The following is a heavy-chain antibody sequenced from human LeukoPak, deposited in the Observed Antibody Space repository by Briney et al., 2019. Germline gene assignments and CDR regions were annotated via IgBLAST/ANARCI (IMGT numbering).Heavy chain of an antibody. CDR2: IYYSGST. J-gene: IGHJ6*03. Sequence: SETLSLTCTVSGGSISGNNYYWGWIRQPPGKGLEWIGSIYYSGSTYYNPSLKSRVTISVDTSRNQFSLKLSSVTAADTAVYFCARLSPWEFTYYYYYMDVWGKGTTVTVSS. D-gene: IGHD3-10*01. V-gene: IGHV4-39*01. CDR1: GGSISGNNYY. CDR3: ARLSPWEFTYYYYYMDV.